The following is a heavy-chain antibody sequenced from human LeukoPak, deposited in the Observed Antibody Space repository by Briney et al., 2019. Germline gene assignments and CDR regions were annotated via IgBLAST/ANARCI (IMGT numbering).Heavy chain of an antibody. CDR3: ARDLEGLYFDY. V-gene: IGHV1-69*13. J-gene: IGHJ4*02. CDR2: IIPIFGTA. CDR1: GGTFSSYA. Sequence: SVKVSCKASGGTFSSYAISWVRQAPGQGLEWMGGIIPIFGTANYAQKFQGRVTITADESTSTAYMGLSSLRSEDTAVYYCARDLEGLYFDYWGQGTLVTVSS.